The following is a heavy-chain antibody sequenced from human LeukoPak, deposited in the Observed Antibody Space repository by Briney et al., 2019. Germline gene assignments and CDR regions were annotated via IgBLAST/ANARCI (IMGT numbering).Heavy chain of an antibody. Sequence: GGFLRLSCAGSGFAFGTYGMSWVRQAPGMGMERVSSISANGQATYYADSVEGRFTISRDNSKNTLYLQLNSLRAEDTATYYCARDPYNTILYRPAYWGQGTLVTVSS. V-gene: IGHV3-23*01. CDR3: ARDPYNTILYRPAY. J-gene: IGHJ4*02. CDR1: GFAFGTYG. D-gene: IGHD3-10*01. CDR2: ISANGQAT.